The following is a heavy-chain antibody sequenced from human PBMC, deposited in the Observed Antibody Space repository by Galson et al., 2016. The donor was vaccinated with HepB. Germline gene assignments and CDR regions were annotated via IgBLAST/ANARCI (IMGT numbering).Heavy chain of an antibody. CDR3: AGGERWFDP. CDR2: XHXXXST. V-gene: IGHV4-59*01. CDR1: AGSIXXXY. J-gene: IGHJ5*02. Sequence: SETLSLTCTLSAGSIXXXYWXXXRXXXGKXXXWIXXXHXXXSTXXHPSXXSRVTISVDTSKNXFTLKLXSVTAADTXVYYCAGGERWFDPWXQGSLVTVSS.